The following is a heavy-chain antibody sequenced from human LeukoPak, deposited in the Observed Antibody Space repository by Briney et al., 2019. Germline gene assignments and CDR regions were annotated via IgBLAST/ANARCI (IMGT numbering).Heavy chain of an antibody. CDR2: INPNSGGT. Sequence: ASVKVSCKASGYTFTGYYMHWVRQAPGQGLEWMGRINPNSGGTNYAQKFQGRVTMTRDTSISTAYMELSRLRSDDTAVYYCASSYSSGWLQPTYYYYYGMDVWGQGTTVTVSS. CDR3: ASSYSSGWLQPTYYYYYGMDV. D-gene: IGHD6-19*01. CDR1: GYTFTGYY. J-gene: IGHJ6*02. V-gene: IGHV1-2*06.